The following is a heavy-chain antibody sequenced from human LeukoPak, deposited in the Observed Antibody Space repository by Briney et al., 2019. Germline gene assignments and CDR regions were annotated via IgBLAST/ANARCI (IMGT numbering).Heavy chain of an antibody. V-gene: IGHV1-2*06. J-gene: IGHJ5*02. CDR3: AKVPPSITAAGNWLDP. D-gene: IGHD6-13*01. Sequence: ASVKVSCKASGYTFTGYYIHWVRQAPGQGLEWMGRINPDTGGTDYAQKFQGRITMTRDTSITTAYMELSRLTSDDTAMYYCAKVPPSITAAGNWLDPWGQGALVTVSS. CDR1: GYTFTGYY. CDR2: INPDTGGT.